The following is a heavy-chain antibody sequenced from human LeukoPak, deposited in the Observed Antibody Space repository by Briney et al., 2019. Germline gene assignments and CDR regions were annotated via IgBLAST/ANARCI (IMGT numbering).Heavy chain of an antibody. Sequence: ASVKVSCKASGYTFTGYYMHWVRQAPGQGLEWMGWINPNSGGTNYAQKFQGRVTMTTDTSTSTAYMELRSLRSDDTAVYYCARDRFPIAAAGTVDYWGQGTLVTVSS. CDR2: INPNSGGT. V-gene: IGHV1-2*02. D-gene: IGHD6-13*01. J-gene: IGHJ4*02. CDR1: GYTFTGYY. CDR3: ARDRFPIAAAGTVDY.